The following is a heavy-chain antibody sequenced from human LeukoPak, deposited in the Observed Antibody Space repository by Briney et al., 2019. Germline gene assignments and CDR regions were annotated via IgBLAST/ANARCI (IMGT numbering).Heavy chain of an antibody. CDR3: AKAEGYDILTGLDY. CDR2: IYSGGST. CDR1: GFTVSSNY. V-gene: IGHV3-53*01. J-gene: IGHJ4*02. D-gene: IGHD3-9*01. Sequence: GGSLRLSCAASGFTVSSNYMSWVRQAPGKGLEWVSVIYSGGSTYYADSVRGRFTISRDNSKNTLYLQMNSLRTEDTAVYYCAKAEGYDILTGLDYWGQGTLVTVSS.